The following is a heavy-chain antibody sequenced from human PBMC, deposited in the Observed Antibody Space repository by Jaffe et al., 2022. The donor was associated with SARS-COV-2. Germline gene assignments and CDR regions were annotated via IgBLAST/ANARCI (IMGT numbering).Heavy chain of an antibody. J-gene: IGHJ4*02. Sequence: EVQLVESGGGLVQPGRSLRLSCAASGFTFDDYAMHWVRQAPGKGLEWVSGISWNSGSIGYADSVKGRFTISRDNAKNSLYLQMNSLRAEDTALYYCAKAGGLPQKFAYYFDYWGQGTLVTVSS. CDR2: ISWNSGSI. CDR3: AKAGGLPQKFAYYFDY. CDR1: GFTFDDYA. D-gene: IGHD3-16*01. V-gene: IGHV3-9*01.